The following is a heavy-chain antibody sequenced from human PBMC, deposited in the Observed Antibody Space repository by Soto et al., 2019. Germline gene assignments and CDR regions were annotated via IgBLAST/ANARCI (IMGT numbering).Heavy chain of an antibody. J-gene: IGHJ4*02. CDR2: FDPEDGET. CDR1: GYTLTELS. V-gene: IGHV1-24*01. CDR3: ATDFRGVPTHKFDY. Sequence: ASVKVSCKVSGYTLTELSMHWVRQAPGKGLEWMGGFDPEDGETIYAQKFQGRVTMTEDTSTDTAYMELSSLRSEDTAVYYCATDFRGVPTHKFDYWGQGTLVTVSS. D-gene: IGHD3-10*01.